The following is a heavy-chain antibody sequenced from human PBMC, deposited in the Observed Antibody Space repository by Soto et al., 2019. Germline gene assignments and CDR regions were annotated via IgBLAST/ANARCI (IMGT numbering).Heavy chain of an antibody. Sequence: QVQLVQSGAEVKKPGSSVKVSCKASGGTFSSYAISWVRQAPGQGLEWMGGIIPIFGTANYAQKFQGRVTIAADESTSKAYMELSNLKSEDTAVYYCARVQSYSNYAPRFDPWGQGTLVTVSS. CDR2: IIPIFGTA. D-gene: IGHD4-4*01. CDR3: ARVQSYSNYAPRFDP. CDR1: GGTFSSYA. V-gene: IGHV1-69*01. J-gene: IGHJ5*02.